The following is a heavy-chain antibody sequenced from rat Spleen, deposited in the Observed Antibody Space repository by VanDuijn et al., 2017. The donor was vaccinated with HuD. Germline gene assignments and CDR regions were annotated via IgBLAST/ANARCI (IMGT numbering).Heavy chain of an antibody. CDR1: GFTFSDYY. CDR3: AKVHNNYYNWFAY. D-gene: IGHD1-10*01. CDR2: ISSDGGRN. Sequence: EVQLVESDGGLVQPGRSLKLSCAASGFTFSDYYMDWVRQAPTKGLEWVTTISSDGGRNYYRDSVKGRFTISRDNAKNTLYLQMDSLRSEDTATYYCAKVHNNYYNWFAYWGQGTLVTVSS. J-gene: IGHJ3*01. V-gene: IGHV5-29*01.